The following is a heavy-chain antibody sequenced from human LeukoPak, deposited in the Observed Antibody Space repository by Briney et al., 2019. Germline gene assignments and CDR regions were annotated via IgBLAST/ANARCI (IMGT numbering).Heavy chain of an antibody. J-gene: IGHJ4*02. CDR3: ANIDFVSSGFYFDY. Sequence: PSETLSLTCTVSGGSISSSSYYWGWIRQPPGKGLEWVSAISGSGGSTYYADSVKGRFTISRDNSKNTLYLQMNSLRAEDTAVYYCANIDFVSSGFYFDYWGQGTLVTVSS. CDR1: GGSISSSSYY. D-gene: IGHD6-19*01. V-gene: IGHV3-23*01. CDR2: ISGSGGST.